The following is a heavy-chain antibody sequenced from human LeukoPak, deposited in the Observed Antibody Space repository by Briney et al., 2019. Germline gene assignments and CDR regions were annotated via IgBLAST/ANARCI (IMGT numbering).Heavy chain of an antibody. Sequence: ASVKVSCKASGYTFTRYGISWVRQAPGQGLEWMGWISAYNGNTNYAQKLQGRVTMTTDTSTSTAYMELRSLRSDDTAVYYCARGVHYYDSSGSNDYWGQGTLVTVSS. CDR1: GYTFTRYG. CDR2: ISAYNGNT. CDR3: ARGVHYYDSSGSNDY. J-gene: IGHJ4*02. D-gene: IGHD3-22*01. V-gene: IGHV1-18*01.